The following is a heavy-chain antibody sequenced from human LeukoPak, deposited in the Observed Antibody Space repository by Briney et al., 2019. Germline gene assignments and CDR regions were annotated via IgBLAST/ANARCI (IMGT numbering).Heavy chain of an antibody. J-gene: IGHJ4*02. V-gene: IGHV3-11*04. CDR3: ARGHWGLDY. CDR2: IYKGGDTI. CDR1: GFTFSDHY. Sequence: GGSLRLSCATPGFTFSDHYMTWIRQAPGKGLQTVSYIYKGGDTIFYADSVRGRFTISRDNAESSVYLQMNSLSAEDTAVYYCARGHWGLDYWGRGTLVTVSS. D-gene: IGHD7-27*01.